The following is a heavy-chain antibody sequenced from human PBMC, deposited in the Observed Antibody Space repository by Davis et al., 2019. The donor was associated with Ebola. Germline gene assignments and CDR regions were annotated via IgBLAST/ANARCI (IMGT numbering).Heavy chain of an antibody. CDR1: GFTFDDYA. V-gene: IGHV3-23*01. CDR2: INGSGGST. D-gene: IGHD1-26*01. CDR3: AKVRGGIVGATTFDY. J-gene: IGHJ4*02. Sequence: GGSLRLSCAASGFTFDDYAMHWVRQAPGKGLEWVSAINGSGGSTYYADSVKGRFTISRDNSKNTLYLQMNSLRAEDTAVYYCAKVRGGIVGATTFDYWGQGTLVTVSS.